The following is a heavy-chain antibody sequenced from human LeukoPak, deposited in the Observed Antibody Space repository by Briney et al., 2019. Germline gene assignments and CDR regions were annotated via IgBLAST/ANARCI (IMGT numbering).Heavy chain of an antibody. Sequence: PGGSLRLSCAASGFTVSSNYMSWVRQAPGKGLEWVSVIYSGGSTYYADSVKGRFTISRDNSKNTLYLQMNSLRAEDTAVYYCARGISGSYYAYYFDYWGQGTLVTVSS. CDR3: ARGISGSYYAYYFDY. J-gene: IGHJ4*02. CDR1: GFTVSSNY. CDR2: IYSGGST. V-gene: IGHV3-53*01. D-gene: IGHD1-26*01.